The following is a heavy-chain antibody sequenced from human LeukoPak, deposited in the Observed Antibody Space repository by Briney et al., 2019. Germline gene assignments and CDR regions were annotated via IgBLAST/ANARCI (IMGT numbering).Heavy chain of an antibody. CDR2: IWYDGSNK. J-gene: IGHJ1*01. CDR3: ATAASRGPQSAEYFQY. Sequence: GRSLRLSCAASGFTFSDYGMHWVRQAPGKGLEWVAVIWYDGSNKYCSDSVKGRFTISRDNSKNTLYLQMNSLRAEDTAVYYCATAASRGPQSAEYFQYWGQGTLVTVSS. CDR1: GFTFSDYG. V-gene: IGHV3-33*01.